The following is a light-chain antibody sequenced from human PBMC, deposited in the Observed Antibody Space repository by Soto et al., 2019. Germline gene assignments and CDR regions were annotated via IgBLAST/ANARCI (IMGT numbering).Light chain of an antibody. Sequence: EIVLTQSPCTLSLSPGERATLSCRASQSVSSYLAWYQQKPGQAPRLLIYGASSRATGIPDRFSGSGSGTDFTLTISRLEPEDLAVYYCQQYGSSLWTFGQGTKVDI. J-gene: IGKJ1*01. CDR2: GAS. V-gene: IGKV3-20*01. CDR3: QQYGSSLWT. CDR1: QSVSSY.